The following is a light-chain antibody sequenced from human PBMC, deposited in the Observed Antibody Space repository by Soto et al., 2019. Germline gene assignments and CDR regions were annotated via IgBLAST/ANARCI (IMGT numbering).Light chain of an antibody. CDR1: SIDVGSHNL. CDR2: EAS. J-gene: IGLJ1*01. Sequence: QSVLTQPASVSGSPGQSITNSCTGTSIDVGSHNLVSWYQQFPGKAPKLIIFEASKRPSGVSNRFSGSRSGSTASLTISGLQAEDEADYYCCSNAAGSTYVXGSGTRSPS. V-gene: IGLV2-23*01. CDR3: CSNAAGSTYV.